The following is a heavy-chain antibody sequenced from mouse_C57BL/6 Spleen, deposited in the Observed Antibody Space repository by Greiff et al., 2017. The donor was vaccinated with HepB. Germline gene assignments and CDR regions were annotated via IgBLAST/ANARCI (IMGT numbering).Heavy chain of an antibody. D-gene: IGHD2-4*01. CDR1: GYAFSSYW. CDR2: IYPGDGDT. Sequence: QVQLKESGAELVKPGASVKISCKASGYAFSSYWMNWVKQRPGKGLEWIGQIYPGDGDTNYNGKFKGKATLTADKSSSTAYMQLSSLTSEDSAVYFCARLHDYDGAYWGQGTLVTVSA. V-gene: IGHV1-80*01. J-gene: IGHJ3*01. CDR3: ARLHDYDGAY.